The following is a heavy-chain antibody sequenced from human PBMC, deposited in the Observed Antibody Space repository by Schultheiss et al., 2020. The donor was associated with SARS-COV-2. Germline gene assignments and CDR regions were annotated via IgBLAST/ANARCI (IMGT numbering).Heavy chain of an antibody. J-gene: IGHJ4*02. Sequence: SETLSLTCTVSGGSISSYYWSWIRQPAGKGLEWIGRIYTSGSTNYNPSLKSRVTIALDKSKNQFSLKLSSVTAADTAMYYCARDGYGEYGIWYFDYWGQGTLVTVSS. V-gene: IGHV4-4*07. CDR1: GGSISSYY. CDR2: IYTSGST. CDR3: ARDGYGEYGIWYFDY. D-gene: IGHD4/OR15-4a*01.